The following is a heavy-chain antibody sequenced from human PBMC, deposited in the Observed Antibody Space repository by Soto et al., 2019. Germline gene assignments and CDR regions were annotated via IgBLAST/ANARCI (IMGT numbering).Heavy chain of an antibody. CDR3: ARVKLGSYDWFDP. D-gene: IGHD3-16*01. Sequence: EVQLVESGGGLVQPGGSLRLSCAASGFTFSDYWMHWVRLVPGKGLLWVSRINPDGSRTNYADSVKGRFATYRDNAQNTVYLQMNSLRAEDTAVYYCARVKLGSYDWFDPWGQGTLVTVSS. CDR1: GFTFSDYW. CDR2: INPDGSRT. V-gene: IGHV3-74*01. J-gene: IGHJ5*02.